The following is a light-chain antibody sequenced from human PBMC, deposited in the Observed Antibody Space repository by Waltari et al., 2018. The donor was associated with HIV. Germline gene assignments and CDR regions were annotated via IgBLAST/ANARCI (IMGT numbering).Light chain of an antibody. Sequence: EIVLTQSPDTLSLSPGERATLSGRDRPRVSTYVAWYQQKRGHAPRLRIYDASNRAPGIPARFSGGGSETDFTLTISTLEPVDFALYNCQYHSRFGGGTKVEIK. CDR3: QYHSR. V-gene: IGKV3-11*01. CDR1: PRVSTY. J-gene: IGKJ4*01. CDR2: DAS.